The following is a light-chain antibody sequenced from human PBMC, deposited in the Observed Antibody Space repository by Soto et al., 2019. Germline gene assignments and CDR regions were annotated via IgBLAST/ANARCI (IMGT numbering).Light chain of an antibody. J-gene: IGLJ2*01. V-gene: IGLV2-8*01. CDR2: EVS. Sequence: QSALTQPPSASGSPGQSVTISCTGTSSDVGGYNYVSWYQQHPGKAPKLMIYEVSKRPSGVPDRFAGSKSGNTASLTVSGLQAEEEAAYYCSSYAGSNNLVFGGGTQLNVL. CDR3: SSYAGSNNLV. CDR1: SSDVGGYNY.